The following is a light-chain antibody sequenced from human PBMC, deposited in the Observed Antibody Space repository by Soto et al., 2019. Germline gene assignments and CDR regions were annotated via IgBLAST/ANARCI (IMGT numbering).Light chain of an antibody. CDR1: ESLSPHS. CDR3: QQFQSSLRT. CDR2: GPS. Sequence: ELVLTQSPGTLSLSPGATATLSCRASESLSPHSIAWYQQKPGQAPRLLIYGPSGRATGIPDRISGSGSGTDLTITISGLEPEDFEMYYCQQFQSSLRTFGQGTKVDIK. V-gene: IGKV3-20*01. J-gene: IGKJ1*01.